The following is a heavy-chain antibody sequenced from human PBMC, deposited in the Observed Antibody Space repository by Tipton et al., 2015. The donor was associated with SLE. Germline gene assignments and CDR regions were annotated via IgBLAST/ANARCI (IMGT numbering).Heavy chain of an antibody. J-gene: IGHJ2*01. CDR3: VKGGWFWNFDL. Sequence: TLSLTCTVSGGSISSYSWSWIRQPPGKGLEWIGYIYHSGSTYYNPSLKSRVTISVDTSKNQFSLKLSSVTAADTAIYYCVKGGWFWNFDLWGRGTLVTVSS. CDR1: GGSISSYS. V-gene: IGHV4-59*01. D-gene: IGHD6-19*01. CDR2: IYHSGST.